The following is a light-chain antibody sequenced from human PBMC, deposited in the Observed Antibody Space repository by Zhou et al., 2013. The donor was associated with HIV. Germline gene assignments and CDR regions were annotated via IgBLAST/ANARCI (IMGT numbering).Light chain of an antibody. J-gene: IGKJ3*01. V-gene: IGKV3D-20*02. CDR3: QQRSTWPPLFT. CDR2: GAS. CDR1: QSVSSSY. Sequence: EIVLTQSPGTLSLSPGERATLSCRASQSVSSSYLAWYQQKPGQAPRLLIYGASSRATGIPDRFSGSGSGTDFTLTISRLEPEDFALYFCQQRSTWPPLFTFGPGTKVDV.